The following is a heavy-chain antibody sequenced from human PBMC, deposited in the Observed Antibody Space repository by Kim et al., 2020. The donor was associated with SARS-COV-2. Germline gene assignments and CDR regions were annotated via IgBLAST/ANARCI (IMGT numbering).Heavy chain of an antibody. D-gene: IGHD1-1*01. CDR1: GLSFSDSD. J-gene: IGHJ4*02. Sequence: GGSLRLSCAASGLSFSDSDMNWVRQAPGKGLEWLPFISTRGESIFYADSVEGRFTISRDNAKNSLYLQMNYLRAEDTAVYYCARGGNGYTGFCCWGQG. CDR3: ARGGNGYTGFCC. V-gene: IGHV3-11*01. CDR2: ISTRGESI.